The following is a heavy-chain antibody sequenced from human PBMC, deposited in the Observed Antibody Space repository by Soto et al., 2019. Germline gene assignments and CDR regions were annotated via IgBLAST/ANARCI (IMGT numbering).Heavy chain of an antibody. D-gene: IGHD3-10*01. Sequence: QVHLVQSGAEVKKPGASVNVSCKASGYTFISYAMHWVRLAPGQRLEWMGRINTGNGNTKYSQKFQGRVTITRDTPXSXXYRELSSLRSEDTAIYYCARGDAYYYNSGRSGMDVWGQGTTVTVSS. CDR3: ARGDAYYYNSGRSGMDV. J-gene: IGHJ6*02. CDR2: INTGNGNT. V-gene: IGHV1-3*04. CDR1: GYTFISYA.